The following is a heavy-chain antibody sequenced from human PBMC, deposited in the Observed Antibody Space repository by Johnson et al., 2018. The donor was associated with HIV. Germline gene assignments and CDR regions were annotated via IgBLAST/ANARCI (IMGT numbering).Heavy chain of an antibody. CDR2: ISNSGSTI. V-gene: IGHV3-11*04. CDR3: AREELEPDVFDI. CDR1: GFSFNDYY. D-gene: IGHD1-1*01. Sequence: QVQLVESGGGLVKPGGSLRLSCAASGFSFNDYYMSWIRQAPGKGLEWVSYISNSGSTINYADSVKGRFTVSRDNSKNTLYLQMHSLRIEDTAVYYCAREELEPDVFDIWGQGTMVTVSS. J-gene: IGHJ3*02.